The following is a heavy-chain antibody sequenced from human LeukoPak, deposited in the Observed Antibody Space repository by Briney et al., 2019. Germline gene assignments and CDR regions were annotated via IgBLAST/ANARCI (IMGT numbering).Heavy chain of an antibody. CDR1: GVIFSNYG. Sequence: GGSLRLSCAASGVIFSNYGIHWVRQAPGKGLEWEAVISYDGSKEYYADSVKGRFTMSRDNSKNTVSLQMNSLRAEDTAIYYCAKALVDTSMVSVDYWGQGTLVTVSS. CDR2: ISYDGSKE. J-gene: IGHJ4*02. V-gene: IGHV3-30*18. CDR3: AKALVDTSMVSVDY. D-gene: IGHD5-18*01.